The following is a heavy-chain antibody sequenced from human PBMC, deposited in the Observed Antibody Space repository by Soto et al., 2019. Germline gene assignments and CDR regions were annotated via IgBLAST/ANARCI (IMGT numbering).Heavy chain of an antibody. CDR3: ARYDFGTFDY. CDR1: GGSFTGYY. D-gene: IGHD4-17*01. V-gene: IGHV4-34*01. J-gene: IGHJ4*02. CDR2: INHSGST. Sequence: SETLSLTCAVHGGSFTGYYWTWIRQRPGKGMEWIGEINHSGSTNYNPTLKSRVTISVDTSKNQFSLNLDSVTAADTAVYYCARYDFGTFDYWGRGILVTVSS.